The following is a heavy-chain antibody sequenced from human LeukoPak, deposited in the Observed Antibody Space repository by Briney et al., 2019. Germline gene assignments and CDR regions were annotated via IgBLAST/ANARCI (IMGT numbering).Heavy chain of an antibody. V-gene: IGHV3-30*02. CDR2: IRYDGSNK. CDR3: AKDSWATVVTLGAFDI. CDR1: GFAFGSYA. J-gene: IGHJ3*02. D-gene: IGHD4-23*01. Sequence: PGGSLRLSCEASGFAFGSYAMHWVRQAPGKGLEWVAFIRYDGSNKYYADSVKGRFTISRDNSKNTLYLQMNSLRAEDTAVYYCAKDSWATVVTLGAFDIWGQGTMVTVSS.